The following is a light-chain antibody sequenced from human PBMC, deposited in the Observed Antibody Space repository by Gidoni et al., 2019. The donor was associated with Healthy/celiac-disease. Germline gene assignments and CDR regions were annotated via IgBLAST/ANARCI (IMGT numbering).Light chain of an antibody. V-gene: IGLV2-14*01. CDR3: SSYTSSSTLV. Sequence: QSALTQPASVSGSPGQSITISCTGTSSDVGGYNDVSWYQQHPGKAPKLMIYEVSNRPSGVPNRFSGSKSGNTASLTISGLQAEDEADYYCSSYTSSSTLVFGTGTKVTVL. CDR2: EVS. CDR1: SSDVGGYND. J-gene: IGLJ1*01.